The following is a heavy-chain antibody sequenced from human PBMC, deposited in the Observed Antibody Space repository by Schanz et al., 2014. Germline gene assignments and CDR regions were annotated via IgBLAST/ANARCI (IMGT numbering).Heavy chain of an antibody. D-gene: IGHD1-26*01. J-gene: IGHJ4*02. CDR2: ISYDGNTK. CDR1: GFTFSNYG. Sequence: QVQLVESGGGVVQPGRSLRLSCAASGFTFSNYGLHWVRQAPGKGLEWVTGISYDGNTKYYADSVKGRFTISRDNSKNTLYLQMNSLRPDDTAVYYCAKEGSISWDRSVDYWGQGTLVTVSS. V-gene: IGHV3-30*18. CDR3: AKEGSISWDRSVDY.